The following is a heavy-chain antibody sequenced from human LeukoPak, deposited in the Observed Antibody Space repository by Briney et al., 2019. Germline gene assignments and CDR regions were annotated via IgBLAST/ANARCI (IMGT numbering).Heavy chain of an antibody. D-gene: IGHD3-3*01. CDR1: GGSFSGYY. Sequence: SETLSLTCAVYGGSFSGYYWSWIRQPPGKGLEWIGEINHSGSTNYNPSLKSRVTISVDTSKNQFSLRLSSVAAADTAVYYCARATSGRIFGVVNPYYYYMDVWGKGTTVTVSS. CDR3: ARATSGRIFGVVNPYYYYMDV. CDR2: INHSGST. J-gene: IGHJ6*03. V-gene: IGHV4-34*01.